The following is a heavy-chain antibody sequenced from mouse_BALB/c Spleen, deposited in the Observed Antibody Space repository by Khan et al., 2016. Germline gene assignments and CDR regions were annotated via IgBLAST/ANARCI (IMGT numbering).Heavy chain of an antibody. J-gene: IGHJ2*01. V-gene: IGHV3-2*02. CDR1: GYSITSDYA. CDR3: AREDEDYFDY. Sequence: EVQLQESGPGLVKPSQSLSLTCTVTGYSITSDYAWNWIRQFPGNKLEWMGYISYSGSTSYNPSLKSRISITRDTSKNQFFLQLNAMTTEDTATYYCAREDEDYFDYGGQGTTLTVSS. CDR2: ISYSGST.